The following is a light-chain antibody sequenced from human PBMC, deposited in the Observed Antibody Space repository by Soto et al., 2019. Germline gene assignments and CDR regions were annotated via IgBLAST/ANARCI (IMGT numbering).Light chain of an antibody. J-gene: IGLJ1*01. CDR1: SSDIGVYDY. CDR3: VAHISVFYRSIYV. Sequence: QSALTQPASVSGSPGQSITISCTGTSSDIGVYDYVSWYQQHPVKAPKLLIYEVTNRPSGLANRVPGSKSHNTASLTIAGLQAEVEGDYYCVAHISVFYRSIYVFGTGTKLTVL. V-gene: IGLV2-14*01. CDR2: EVT.